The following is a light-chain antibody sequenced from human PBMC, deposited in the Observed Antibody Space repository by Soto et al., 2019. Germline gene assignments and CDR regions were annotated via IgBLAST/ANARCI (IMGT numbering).Light chain of an antibody. J-gene: IGKJ2*01. CDR1: QRVNSSY. V-gene: IGKV3-20*01. Sequence: EIVLTQSPDTLYLSPGEGATLSCRASQRVNSSYLAWYQQKPGQAPRLLISGASDRATGVPARGSGSGSGTDFTLTIRRLEPEDFAVYYCQQYVNSPVTFGQGTKLQIK. CDR3: QQYVNSPVT. CDR2: GAS.